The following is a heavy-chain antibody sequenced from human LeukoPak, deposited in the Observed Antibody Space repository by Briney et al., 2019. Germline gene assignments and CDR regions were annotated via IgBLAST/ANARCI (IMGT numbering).Heavy chain of an antibody. CDR1: GFTFSDHY. CDR3: AKAAYCSGGSCYSDHFDY. Sequence: GGSLRLSCAASGFTFSDHYMHWVRQAPGKGLEWVSAISGSGGSTYYADSVKGRFTISRDNSKNTLYLQMNSLRAEDTAVYYCAKAAYCSGGSCYSDHFDYWGQGTLVTVSS. V-gene: IGHV3-23*01. CDR2: ISGSGGST. D-gene: IGHD2-15*01. J-gene: IGHJ4*02.